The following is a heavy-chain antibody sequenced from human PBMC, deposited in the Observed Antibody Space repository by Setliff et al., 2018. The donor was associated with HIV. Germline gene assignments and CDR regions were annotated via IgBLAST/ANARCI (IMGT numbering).Heavy chain of an antibody. V-gene: IGHV1-18*04. D-gene: IGHD6-19*01. Sequence: ASVKVSCKASGYTFTSYYMHWVRQAPGQRLEWMGWINTGNGHTKYSQMFQGRVTMTTDTSTSTAYMELRSLRSDDTAVYFCARDRSPTVAGTFGYWGQGTLVTVSS. CDR3: ARDRSPTVAGTFGY. J-gene: IGHJ4*02. CDR2: INTGNGHT. CDR1: GYTFTSYY.